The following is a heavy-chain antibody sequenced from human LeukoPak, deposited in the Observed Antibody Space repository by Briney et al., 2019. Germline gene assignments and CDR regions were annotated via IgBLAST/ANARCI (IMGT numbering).Heavy chain of an antibody. CDR2: IYYSGST. CDR1: GGSISSGGYY. V-gene: IGHV4-31*03. Sequence: SQTLSLTCTVSGGSISSGGYYWSWIRQHPGKGLEWIGYIYYSGSTNYNPSLKSRVTISVDTSKNQFSLKLSSVTAADTAMYYCATRVYYYDSSGYYASWGQGTLVTVSS. J-gene: IGHJ4*02. D-gene: IGHD3-22*01. CDR3: ATRVYYYDSSGYYAS.